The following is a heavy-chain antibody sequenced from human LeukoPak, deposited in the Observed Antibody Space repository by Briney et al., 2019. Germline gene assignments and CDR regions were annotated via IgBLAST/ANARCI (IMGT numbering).Heavy chain of an antibody. CDR1: GFTVSSNY. J-gene: IGHJ4*02. D-gene: IGHD1-1*01. V-gene: IGHV3-53*05. CDR2: IYSGGST. CDR3: ARALNWNDGYYDY. Sequence: PGGSLRLSCTASGFTVSSNYMSWVRQAPGKGLEWVSVIYSGGSTYYADSVKGRFTISRDNSKNTLYLQMNSLRAEDTAVYYCARALNWNDGYYDYWGQGTLVTVSS.